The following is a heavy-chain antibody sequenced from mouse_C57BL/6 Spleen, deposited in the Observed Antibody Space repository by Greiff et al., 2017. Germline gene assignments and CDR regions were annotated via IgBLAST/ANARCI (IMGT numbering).Heavy chain of an antibody. CDR1: GYSFTDYN. V-gene: IGHV1-39*01. CDR3: ARGGGSLDY. CDR2: INPNYGTT. Sequence: VQLQQSGPELVQPGASVKISCTASGYSFTDYNMNWVKQSHGKSLEWIGIINPNYGTTSYNQKFKGKATLTVDQSSSTAYMQLNRLTSEDSAVYYGARGGGSLDYWGQGTTLTVSS. J-gene: IGHJ2*01. D-gene: IGHD1-1*02.